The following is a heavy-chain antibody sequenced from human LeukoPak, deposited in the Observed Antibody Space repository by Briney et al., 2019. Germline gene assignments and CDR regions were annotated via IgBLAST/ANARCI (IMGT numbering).Heavy chain of an antibody. Sequence: SETLSLTCTVSGGSISSSTYYWGWIRRPPGKGLEWIGSIYYSGSTYYNPSLRSRVTVSVDTSKNQFSLNLSSVTAADTAVYYCVRGSTLRHYQYWSQGTLVTVSS. D-gene: IGHD3-16*01. CDR3: VRGSTLRHYQY. CDR2: IYYSGST. CDR1: GGSISSSTYY. J-gene: IGHJ4*02. V-gene: IGHV4-39*01.